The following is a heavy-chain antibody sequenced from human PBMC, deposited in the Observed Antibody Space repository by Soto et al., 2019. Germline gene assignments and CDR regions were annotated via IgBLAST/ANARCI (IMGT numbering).Heavy chain of an antibody. CDR3: AKDIEPQQLEYFDY. V-gene: IGHV3-23*01. J-gene: IGHJ4*02. CDR2: ISGGGGST. Sequence: GGSLRLSCAASGFTFSSYAMSWVRQAPGKGLEWVSAISGGGGSTYYADSVKGRFTISRDNSKNTLYLQMNSLRAEDTAVYYCAKDIEPQQLEYFDYWGQGTLVTVSS. D-gene: IGHD6-13*01. CDR1: GFTFSSYA.